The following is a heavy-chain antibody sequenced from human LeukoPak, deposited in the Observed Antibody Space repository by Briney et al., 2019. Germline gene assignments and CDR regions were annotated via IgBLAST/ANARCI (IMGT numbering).Heavy chain of an antibody. V-gene: IGHV3-23*01. CDR2: IRGSGDRT. Sequence: QTGGSLRLSCAASGFTFSTTAMSWVRQAPGKGLEWVSGIRGSGDRTFYADSVEGRFTISRDKSKNTLYLQMNSLRAEDTAVYYCVKGIRGYYYNMDVWGQGTTVTVSS. J-gene: IGHJ6*02. CDR3: VKGIRGYYYNMDV. CDR1: GFTFSTTA.